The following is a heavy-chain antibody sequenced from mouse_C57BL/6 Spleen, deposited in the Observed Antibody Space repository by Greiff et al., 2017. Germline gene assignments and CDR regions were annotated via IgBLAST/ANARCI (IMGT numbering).Heavy chain of an antibody. CDR1: GYTFTRYG. V-gene: IGHV1-81*01. J-gene: IGHJ2*01. CDR3: ARAYGSSYPYYCDY. D-gene: IGHD1-1*01. CDR2: FYPRSGNT. Sequence: QVQLQQSGAELARPGASVKLSCKASGYTFTRYGISWVKQRTGQGLEWIGEFYPRSGNTYYNEKFKGKATLTADKSSSTAYMELRSLTSEDSAVYFCARAYGSSYPYYCDYWGQGTTLTVSS.